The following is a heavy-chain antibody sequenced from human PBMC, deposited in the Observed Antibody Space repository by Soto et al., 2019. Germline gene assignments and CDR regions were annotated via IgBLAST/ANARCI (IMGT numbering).Heavy chain of an antibody. CDR3: AREGRYLAHFDY. J-gene: IGHJ4*02. V-gene: IGHV4-61*01. CDR2: IYYSGGT. Sequence: QVQLQESGPGLVKPSETLSLTCTVSGGSVSSGSYYWSWIRQPPGKGLEWIGYIYYSGGTNYTTSLQSRATLSLDTSKTQFSLMLSSVTAAATAVYYCAREGRYLAHFDYWCQGTLVTVSS. CDR1: GGSVSSGSYY. D-gene: IGHD2-2*02.